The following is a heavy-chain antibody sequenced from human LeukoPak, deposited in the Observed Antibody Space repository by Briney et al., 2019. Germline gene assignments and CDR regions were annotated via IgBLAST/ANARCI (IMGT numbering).Heavy chain of an antibody. V-gene: IGHV3-21*01. CDR2: ISSSSSYI. CDR1: GFTFSSYS. D-gene: IGHD2-2*01. J-gene: IGHJ3*02. Sequence: GGSLRLSCAASGFTFSSYSRNWVRQAPGKGLEWVSSISSSSSYIYYADSVKGRFTISRDNAKNSLYLQMNSLRAEDTAVYYCARAGGYCSSTSCYLTAFDIWGQGTMVTVSS. CDR3: ARAGGYCSSTSCYLTAFDI.